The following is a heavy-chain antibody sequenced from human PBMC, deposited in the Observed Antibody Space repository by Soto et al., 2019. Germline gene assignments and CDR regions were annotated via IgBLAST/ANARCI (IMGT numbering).Heavy chain of an antibody. Sequence: EMQLVESGGGLVQPGGSLRLSCVASGFTFSNSWMSWVRQAPGKGLEWVANMNGDGSYINHVDSVKGRFTISRDNAKNSLYLQMSSLRAEDTAVYYCAVDDWGPAHFRGRGTLVTVSS. V-gene: IGHV3-7*04. CDR3: AVDDWGPAHF. J-gene: IGHJ4*02. CDR1: GFTFSNSW. D-gene: IGHD2-2*01. CDR2: MNGDGSYI.